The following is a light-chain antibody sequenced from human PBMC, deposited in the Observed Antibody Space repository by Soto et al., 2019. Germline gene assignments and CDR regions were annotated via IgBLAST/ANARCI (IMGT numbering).Light chain of an antibody. V-gene: IGLV2-14*01. CDR3: NSYTTSNTRQIV. J-gene: IGLJ1*01. CDR1: SSDVGGYNY. CDR2: DVS. Sequence: QSALTKPAAVSGSPGQSITISCTGTSSDVGGYNYVSWYQQHPGKAPTFMIYDVSNRPSGVSTRFSGSKSGNTASLTISGLQAEDEADYYCNSYTTSNTRQIVFGTGTKLTVL.